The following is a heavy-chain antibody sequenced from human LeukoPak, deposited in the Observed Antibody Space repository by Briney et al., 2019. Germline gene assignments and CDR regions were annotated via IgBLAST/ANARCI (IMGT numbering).Heavy chain of an antibody. Sequence: GGSLRLSCAASGFTFDDYAMHSVRQVPGKGLEWVSGVNWNSGLIVYADSVKGRFIISRDDAKNSLHLQMNSLRGEDTALYYCAKGGASSSSAPFDYWGQGTLVTVSS. CDR2: VNWNSGLI. CDR1: GFTFDDYA. V-gene: IGHV3-9*01. J-gene: IGHJ4*02. CDR3: AKGGASSSSAPFDY. D-gene: IGHD6-6*01.